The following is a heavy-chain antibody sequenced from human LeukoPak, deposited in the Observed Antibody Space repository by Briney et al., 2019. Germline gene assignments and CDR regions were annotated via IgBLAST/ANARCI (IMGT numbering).Heavy chain of an antibody. CDR1: GGSFSSGSYY. Sequence: PSETLSLTCTVSGGSFSSGSYYWSWIGQPPGKGLEWIEYIYYSGSTNYNPSLKSRVTISVDTSKNQFSLKLSSVTAADAAVYYCARLNCSSTSCYPYYYYYYMDVWGKGTTVTVSS. CDR2: IYYSGST. D-gene: IGHD2-2*01. CDR3: ARLNCSSTSCYPYYYYYYMDV. J-gene: IGHJ6*03. V-gene: IGHV4-61*01.